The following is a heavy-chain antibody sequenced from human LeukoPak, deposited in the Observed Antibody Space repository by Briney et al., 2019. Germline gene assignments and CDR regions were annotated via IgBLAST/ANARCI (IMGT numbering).Heavy chain of an antibody. CDR1: GGLIPISTYY. V-gene: IGHV4-39*07. CDR2: IFHSGST. CDR3: GRNGAYNLDY. Sequence: SETLSLSCTVSGGLIPISTYYWGWIRQPPGKGLEWIGEIFHSGSTNYNPSLKSRVTISVDKSKNQFSLKLSSVTAADTAVYYCGRNGAYNLDYWGQGTLVTVSS. D-gene: IGHD1-14*01. J-gene: IGHJ4*02.